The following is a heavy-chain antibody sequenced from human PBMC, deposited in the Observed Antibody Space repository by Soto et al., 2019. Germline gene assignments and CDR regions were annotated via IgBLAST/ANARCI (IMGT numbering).Heavy chain of an antibody. V-gene: IGHV4-39*01. D-gene: IGHD5-12*01. CDR2: IYYDGNT. J-gene: IGHJ4*02. CDR3: VRHAQWIIRAY. Sequence: SETLSLTCTVSGGSIISSSHYWGWIRQPPGKGLESVANIYYDGNTYYNPSLESRVTISLDTSKNQFSLRLDSVTAADTAVYYCVRHAQWIIRAYWGQGSLVTVSS. CDR1: GGSIISSSHY.